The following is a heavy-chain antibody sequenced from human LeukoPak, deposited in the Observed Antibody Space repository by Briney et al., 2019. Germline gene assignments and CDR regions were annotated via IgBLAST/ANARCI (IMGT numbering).Heavy chain of an antibody. J-gene: IGHJ4*02. V-gene: IGHV4-4*07. Sequence: SETLSLTCTVSGDSFTTYHWNWIRQPAGKGLEWIGRIYISGSTNYNPSLKGRVSVSADTSKNQISLRLTSVTAADTAVYYCARQIGGDYFDSWGQGTLVIVSP. D-gene: IGHD3-16*01. CDR2: IYISGST. CDR1: GDSFTTYH. CDR3: ARQIGGDYFDS.